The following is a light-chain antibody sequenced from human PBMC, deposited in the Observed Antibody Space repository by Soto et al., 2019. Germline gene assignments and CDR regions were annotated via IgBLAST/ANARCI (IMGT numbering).Light chain of an antibody. J-gene: IGLJ1*01. Sequence: QSVLTQPASLSWSPGQSITISRTVTSSDVGGYNYVSWYQQHPGKAPKLMIYEVSNRPSGVSNRFSGSKSGNTASLTISGLQAEDEADYYCSSYTSSSTYVFGTGTKVTVL. CDR3: SSYTSSSTYV. V-gene: IGLV2-14*01. CDR2: EVS. CDR1: SSDVGGYNY.